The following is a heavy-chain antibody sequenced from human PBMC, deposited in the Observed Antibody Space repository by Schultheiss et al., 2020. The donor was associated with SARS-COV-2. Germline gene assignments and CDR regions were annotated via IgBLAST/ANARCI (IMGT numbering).Heavy chain of an antibody. D-gene: IGHD1-26*01. CDR1: GFTFSSYS. J-gene: IGHJ4*02. CDR3: ARGGGSYDFDY. CDR2: ISLSSTTR. Sequence: GGSLRLSCAASGFTFSSYSMNWVRQTTGKGLEWVSYISLSSTTRYYAGSVKGRFTISRDNAKNSLFLQKNSLRDEDTAVYYCARGGGSYDFDYWGQGTLVTVSS. V-gene: IGHV3-48*02.